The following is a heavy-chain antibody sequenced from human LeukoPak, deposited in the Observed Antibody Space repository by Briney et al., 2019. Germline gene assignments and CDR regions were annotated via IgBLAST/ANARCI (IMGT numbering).Heavy chain of an antibody. CDR3: ARIVGYCSSNICFDY. D-gene: IGHD2-2*01. J-gene: IGHJ4*02. CDR2: INPNSGDT. Sequence: ASVEVSCKASGYTFTGYYIHWLRQAPGQGLEWMAWINPNSGDTNYAQKFQGRVTLTRDTSISTAYMELSRLRSDDTAVYYCARIVGYCSSNICFDYWGQGTLVTVSS. V-gene: IGHV1-2*02. CDR1: GYTFTGYY.